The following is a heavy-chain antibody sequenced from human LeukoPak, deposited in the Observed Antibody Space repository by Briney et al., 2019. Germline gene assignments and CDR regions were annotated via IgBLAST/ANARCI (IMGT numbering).Heavy chain of an antibody. Sequence: SETLSLTCTVSGGSISTYYWSWIRQPAGKGLEWIGRIHTSGNTNQNPSLKSRVTMSLDPSKNQFSLKLNSVTAADTAVYYCARTQSQSGTYRYYFGYWGQGTLVTVSS. CDR1: GGSISTYY. J-gene: IGHJ4*02. CDR2: IHTSGNT. D-gene: IGHD1-26*01. V-gene: IGHV4-4*07. CDR3: ARTQSQSGTYRYYFGY.